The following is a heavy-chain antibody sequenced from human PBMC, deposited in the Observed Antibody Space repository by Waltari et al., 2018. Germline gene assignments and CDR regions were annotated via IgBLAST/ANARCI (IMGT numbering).Heavy chain of an antibody. CDR3: ARVGGIRGYAPVGAFDI. V-gene: IGHV4-31*01. J-gene: IGHJ3*02. Sequence: QVQLQESGSGLVKPSQTLSLTCSVSGASISSGSYWWTWLRQYPGKGLEWIGYVYKSGSTYYNPSLKSLVIISVDMSENQFSLRLNSVTAADTAVYYCARVGGIRGYAPVGAFDIWGQGKMVTVSS. CDR2: VYKSGST. CDR1: GASISSGSYW. D-gene: IGHD2-2*01.